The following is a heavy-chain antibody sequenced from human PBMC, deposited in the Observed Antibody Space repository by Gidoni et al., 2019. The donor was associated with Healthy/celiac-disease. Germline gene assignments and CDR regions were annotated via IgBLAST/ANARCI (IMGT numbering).Heavy chain of an antibody. V-gene: IGHV4-38-2*02. CDR3: ATGGDFGP. D-gene: IGHD3-16*01. CDR2: IYHSGST. J-gene: IGHJ5*02. CDR1: GYSISSGYY. Sequence: QVQLQESGPGLVKPSETLSLTCTVSGYSISSGYYWGWIRQPPGKGLAWIGSIYHSGSTYYNPSLKSRVTISVDTSKNQFSLKLSSVTAADTAVYYCATGGDFGPWGQGTLVTVSS.